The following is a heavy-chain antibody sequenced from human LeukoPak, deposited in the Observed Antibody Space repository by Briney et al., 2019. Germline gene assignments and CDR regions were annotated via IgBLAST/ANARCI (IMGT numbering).Heavy chain of an antibody. CDR1: RFTFSSYA. D-gene: IGHD4-23*01. CDR2: ISGGGGST. CDR3: AKQRKTATVVTSGAFDI. J-gene: IGHJ3*02. Sequence: PGGSLRLSCAASRFTFSSYAMSWVRQAPGKGLEWVSVISGGGGSTYYADSVEGRFTISRDNSKNTLYLQMISLRAEDTAVYYCAKQRKTATVVTSGAFDIWGQGTVVTVSS. V-gene: IGHV3-23*01.